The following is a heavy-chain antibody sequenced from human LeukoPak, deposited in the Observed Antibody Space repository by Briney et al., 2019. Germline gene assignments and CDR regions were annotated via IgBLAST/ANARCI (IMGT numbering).Heavy chain of an antibody. V-gene: IGHV1-46*01. CDR3: AILVGGYFPYYFDY. Sequence: ASVKVSCKASGYTFSSYYMHWVRQAPGQGLEWMGIVNPSGGSTSYAHRFQGRVTMTRDTSTSTVYMELSNLRPEDTAVYYCAILVGGYFPYYFDYWGQGTLVTVSS. CDR2: VNPSGGST. CDR1: GYTFSSYY. J-gene: IGHJ4*02. D-gene: IGHD3-22*01.